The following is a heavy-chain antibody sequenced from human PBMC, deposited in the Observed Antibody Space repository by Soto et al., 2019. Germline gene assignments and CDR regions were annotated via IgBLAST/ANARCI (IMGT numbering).Heavy chain of an antibody. J-gene: IGHJ1*01. CDR3: TRDARPYSIYRGGGLGL. D-gene: IGHD4-4*01. CDR1: GFIFSDYA. V-gene: IGHV3-30*03. Sequence: QAQLVESGGGVVQPGRSLRLSCVLSGFIFSDYAMHWVRQTPGKGLEWVAIVSSDGRQKFYTDSVKGRFTISKEFSNNTLFLQVNSLRPEDSGTYFCTRDARPYSIYRGGGLGLWDQGTLVTVSS. CDR2: VSSDGRQK.